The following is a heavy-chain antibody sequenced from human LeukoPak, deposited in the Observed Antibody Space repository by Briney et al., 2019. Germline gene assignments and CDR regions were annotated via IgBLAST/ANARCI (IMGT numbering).Heavy chain of an antibody. V-gene: IGHV4-31*03. CDR1: GGSISSGGYY. CDR2: IYYSGST. Sequence: SQTLSLTCTVSGGSISSGGYYWSWIPQHPGKGLEWIGYIYYSGSTYYNPSLKSRVTISVDTSKNQFSLKLSSVTAADTAVYYCARGGDLCSSTSCYGEAPYFDYWGQGTLVTVSS. J-gene: IGHJ4*02. D-gene: IGHD2-2*01. CDR3: ARGGDLCSSTSCYGEAPYFDY.